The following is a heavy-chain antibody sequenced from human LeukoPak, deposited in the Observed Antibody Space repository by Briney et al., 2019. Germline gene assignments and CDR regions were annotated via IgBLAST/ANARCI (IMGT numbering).Heavy chain of an antibody. V-gene: IGHV4-59*01. CDR1: GGSFSGYY. CDR2: IYYSGST. Sequence: SETLSLTCAVYGGSFSGYYWSWIRQPPGKGLEWIGYIYYSGSTNYNPSLKSRVTISVDTSKNQFSLKLSSVTAADTAVYYCARASSPYDSSGPILYWGQGTLVTVSS. D-gene: IGHD3-22*01. J-gene: IGHJ4*02. CDR3: ARASSPYDSSGPILY.